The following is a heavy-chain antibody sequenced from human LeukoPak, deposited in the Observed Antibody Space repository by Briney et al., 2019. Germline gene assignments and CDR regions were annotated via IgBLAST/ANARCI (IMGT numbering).Heavy chain of an antibody. D-gene: IGHD5-12*01. V-gene: IGHV4-34*01. CDR1: GGSFSGHY. Sequence: PSETLSLTCAVYGGSFSGHYWSWIRQPPGKGLEWIGEINHSGSTNYNPSLKSRVTISVDTSKNQFSLKLSSVTAADTAVYYCARGYVDIVATIPVIYFDYWGQGTLVTVSS. J-gene: IGHJ4*02. CDR3: ARGYVDIVATIPVIYFDY. CDR2: INHSGST.